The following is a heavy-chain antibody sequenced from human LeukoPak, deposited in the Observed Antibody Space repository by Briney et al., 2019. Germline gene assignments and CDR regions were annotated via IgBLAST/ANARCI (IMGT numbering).Heavy chain of an antibody. CDR3: ARGRWLQYYFDY. D-gene: IGHD5-24*01. V-gene: IGHV4-59*01. J-gene: IGHJ4*02. CDR1: GGSISSYY. Sequence: SETLSLTCTVSGGSISSYYWSWIRQPPGKGLEWIGYIYYTGSANYNPSLKSRVSISVDTTKSHFSLRLSSVTAADTAVYYCARGRWLQYYFDYWGQGTLVTVSS. CDR2: IYYTGSA.